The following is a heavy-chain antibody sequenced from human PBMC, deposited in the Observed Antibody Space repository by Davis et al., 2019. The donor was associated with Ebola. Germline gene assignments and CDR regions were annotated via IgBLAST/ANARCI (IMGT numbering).Heavy chain of an antibody. Sequence: GESLKISCAASGFTFSGSAMHWVRQASGKGLEWVGRIRSKANSYATAYAASVKGRFTISRDDSKNTLYLQMNSLRAEDTAVYYCARGYSSGWAYFDYWGQGTLVTVSS. D-gene: IGHD6-19*01. CDR2: IRSKANSYAT. J-gene: IGHJ4*02. V-gene: IGHV3-73*01. CDR1: GFTFSGSA. CDR3: ARGYSSGWAYFDY.